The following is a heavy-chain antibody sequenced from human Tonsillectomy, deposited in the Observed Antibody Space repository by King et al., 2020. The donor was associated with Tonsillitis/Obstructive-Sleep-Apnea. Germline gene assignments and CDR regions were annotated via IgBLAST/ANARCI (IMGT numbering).Heavy chain of an antibody. CDR3: ASGVDPVMDV. J-gene: IGHJ6*03. Sequence: QLVQSGAEVKKPGASVKVSCKSSGYTFSRYAMHWVRXXXGQRLXWXXXXXXXXXXXXYXXXXQGRVTITRDTSAXTXYMELSSLRSEDTAVYYCASGVDPVMDVWGKGTTVTVSS. V-gene: IGHV1-3*01. D-gene: IGHD5-12*01. CDR1: GYTFSRYA. CDR2: XXXXXXXX.